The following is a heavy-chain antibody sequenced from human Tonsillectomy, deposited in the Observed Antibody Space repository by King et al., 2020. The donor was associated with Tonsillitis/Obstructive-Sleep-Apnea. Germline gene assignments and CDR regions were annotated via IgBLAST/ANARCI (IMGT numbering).Heavy chain of an antibody. V-gene: IGHV1-69*12. CDR1: GGTFSTDG. D-gene: IGHD3-3*01. CDR3: ARVEGLDAYYYSYMDV. Sequence: QLVQSGAEVKKPGSSVKVSCKASGGTFSTDGFSWVRQAPGQGLEWMGGIIPIFDAATYAQKFQGRLTITADESTSTAYMELSSLSSADTAVYYCARVEGLDAYYYSYMDVWGKGTTVTVSS. CDR2: IIPIFDAA. J-gene: IGHJ6*03.